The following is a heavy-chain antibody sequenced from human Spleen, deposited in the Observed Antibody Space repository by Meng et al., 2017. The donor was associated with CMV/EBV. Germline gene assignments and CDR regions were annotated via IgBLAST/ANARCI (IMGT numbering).Heavy chain of an antibody. CDR3: AKTRGGPARANDY. CDR2: IISHGGST. Sequence: SCTTSGFLFSTYPMAWVRPAPGKGMGWVSAIISHGGSTYYTDSVKGRFTISRDNYKNTLYLQMDSLRVEDTAFYYCAKTRGGPARANDYWGQGTLV. D-gene: IGHD3-16*01. CDR1: GFLFSTYP. V-gene: IGHV3-23*01. J-gene: IGHJ4*02.